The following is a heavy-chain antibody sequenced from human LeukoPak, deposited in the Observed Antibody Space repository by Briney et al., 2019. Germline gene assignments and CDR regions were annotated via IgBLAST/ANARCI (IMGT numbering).Heavy chain of an antibody. Sequence: SETLSLTCTVSGGSISSSSYYWGWIRQPPGKGLEWIGSIYYSGSTYYNPSLKSRVTISVDTSKNQFSLKLSSVTAADTAVYYCARGDFGVVIRTFDYWGQGTLVTVSS. CDR3: ARGDFGVVIRTFDY. J-gene: IGHJ4*02. CDR1: GGSISSSSYY. V-gene: IGHV4-39*01. CDR2: IYYSGST. D-gene: IGHD3-3*01.